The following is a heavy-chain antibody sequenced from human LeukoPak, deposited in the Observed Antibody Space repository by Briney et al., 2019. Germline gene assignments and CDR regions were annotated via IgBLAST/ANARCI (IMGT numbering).Heavy chain of an antibody. Sequence: GRSLRLSCAASGFTFSSYAMHWVRQAPGKGLEWVAVISYDGSNKYYADSVKGRFTISRDNSKNTLYLQMNSLRAEDTAVYYCAKEVLATPLPDYWGQGTLVTVSS. CDR3: AKEVLATPLPDY. CDR2: ISYDGSNK. V-gene: IGHV3-30-3*01. J-gene: IGHJ4*02. D-gene: IGHD2-15*01. CDR1: GFTFSSYA.